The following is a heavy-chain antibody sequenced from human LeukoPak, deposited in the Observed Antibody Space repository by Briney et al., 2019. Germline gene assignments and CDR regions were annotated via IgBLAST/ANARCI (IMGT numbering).Heavy chain of an antibody. J-gene: IGHJ4*02. D-gene: IGHD7-27*01. CDR3: ARKSTPETGVHCFDY. V-gene: IGHV5-51*01. CDR2: IYPGDSDT. CDR1: GYSFTSYW. Sequence: GESLKLSCKGSGYSFTSYWIGWVRQMPGKGLEWMGIIYPGDSDTRYSPSFTGQVTISADKSISTAYLQWSSLKASDTAMYYCARKSTPETGVHCFDYWGQGTLVTVSS.